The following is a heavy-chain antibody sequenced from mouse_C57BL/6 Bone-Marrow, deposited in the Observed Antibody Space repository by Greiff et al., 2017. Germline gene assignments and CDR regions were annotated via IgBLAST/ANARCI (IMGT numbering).Heavy chain of an antibody. J-gene: IGHJ2*01. CDR3: ASGLDYGNYGY. D-gene: IGHD2-1*01. CDR1: GYTFTDYN. Sequence: VQLQQSGPELVKPGASVKMSCKASGYTFTDYNMHWVKQSHGKSLEWIGYINPNNGGTSYNQKFKGKATLTVNKSSSTAYMELRSLTSEDSAVYYCASGLDYGNYGYWGQGTTLTVSS. CDR2: INPNNGGT. V-gene: IGHV1-22*01.